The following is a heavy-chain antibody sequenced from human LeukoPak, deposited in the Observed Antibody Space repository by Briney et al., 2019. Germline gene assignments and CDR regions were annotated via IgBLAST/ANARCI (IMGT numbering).Heavy chain of an antibody. CDR1: GYTFTTYA. D-gene: IGHD1-26*01. V-gene: IGHV7-4-1*02. Sequence: ASVKVSCKASGYTFTTYAMNWVRQAPGQGLEWMGWINPNTGNPTYAQGFTGRFVFSLETSVSTPYLQISSLKAEDTAVYYCARGRGSSARLGYYYYYIDVWGKGTTVTVSS. J-gene: IGHJ6*03. CDR3: ARGRGSSARLGYYYYYIDV. CDR2: INPNTGNP.